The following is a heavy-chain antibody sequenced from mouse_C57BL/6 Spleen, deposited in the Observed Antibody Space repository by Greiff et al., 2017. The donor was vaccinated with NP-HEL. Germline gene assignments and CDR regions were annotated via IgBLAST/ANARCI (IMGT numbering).Heavy chain of an antibody. CDR3: AREIYYSNYAWFAY. D-gene: IGHD2-5*01. V-gene: IGHV3-6*01. CDR1: GYSITSGYY. J-gene: IGHJ3*01. CDR2: ISYDGSN. Sequence: VQLKESGPGLVKPSQSLSLTCSVTGYSITSGYYWNWIRQFPGNQLEWMGYISYDGSNNYNPSLKNRISITRDTSKNQFFLKLNSVTTEDTATYYCAREIYYSNYAWFAYWGQGTLVTVSA.